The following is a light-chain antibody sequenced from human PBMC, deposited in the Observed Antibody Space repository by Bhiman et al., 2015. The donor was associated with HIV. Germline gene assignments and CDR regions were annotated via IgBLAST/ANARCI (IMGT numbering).Light chain of an antibody. V-gene: IGLV1-51*01. Sequence: QSALTQPASVSGSPGQSITISCTGTSSDVGGYNYVSWYQQLPGAAPKLLIYDNNIRPSGIPERFSGPKSGTSATLAITGLQTGDEADYYCGTWDSTLSSVLFGGGTKLTVL. CDR3: GTWDSTLSSVL. CDR1: SSDVGGYNY. J-gene: IGLJ2*01. CDR2: DNN.